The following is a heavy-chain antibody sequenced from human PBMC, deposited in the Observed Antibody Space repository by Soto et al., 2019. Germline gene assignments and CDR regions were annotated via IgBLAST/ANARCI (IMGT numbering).Heavy chain of an antibody. CDR3: ARAPIAYCGGDCYAYWYFDL. D-gene: IGHD2-21*02. J-gene: IGHJ2*01. CDR1: GGSVSSESYY. Sequence: VQLQESGPGLVKPSETLSLTCTVSGGSVSSESYYWSWIRQPPGKGLEWIGYIHDSGSTNYSPSLKSRVTISVDTSKNQFSLKLSSVTAADTAVYYCARAPIAYCGGDCYAYWYFDLWGRGTLVTVSS. V-gene: IGHV4-61*01. CDR2: IHDSGST.